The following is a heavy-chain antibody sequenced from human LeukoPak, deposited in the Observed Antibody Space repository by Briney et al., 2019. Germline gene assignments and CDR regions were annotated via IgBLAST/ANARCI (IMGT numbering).Heavy chain of an antibody. CDR3: ARNYGGNLQIFDY. CDR1: GGTFSSYA. J-gene: IGHJ4*02. Sequence: ASVKVSCKASGGTFSSYAISWVRQAPGQGLERMGRIIPILGIANYAQKFQGRVTITADKSTSTAYMELSSLRSEDTAVYYCARNYGGNLQIFDYWGQGTLVTVSS. CDR2: IIPILGIA. D-gene: IGHD4-23*01. V-gene: IGHV1-69*04.